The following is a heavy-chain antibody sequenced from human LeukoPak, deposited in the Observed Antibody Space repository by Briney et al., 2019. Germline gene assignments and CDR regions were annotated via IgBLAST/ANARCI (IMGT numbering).Heavy chain of an antibody. J-gene: IGHJ4*02. V-gene: IGHV3-30*18. D-gene: IGHD6-19*01. CDR1: GFTFSSYG. Sequence: PGRSLRLSCAASGFTFSSYGMHWVRQAPGKGLEWVAVISYDGSNKYYADSVKGRFTISRDNSKNTLYLQMNSLRAEDTAVYYCAKNVKAIAVAGTLAYWGQGTLVTVSS. CDR3: AKNVKAIAVAGTLAY. CDR2: ISYDGSNK.